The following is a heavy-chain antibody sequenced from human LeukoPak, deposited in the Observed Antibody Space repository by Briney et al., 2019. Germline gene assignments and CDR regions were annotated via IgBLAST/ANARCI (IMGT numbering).Heavy chain of an antibody. D-gene: IGHD6-19*01. V-gene: IGHV3-9*01. CDR3: AKDKGWYYFDY. CDR2: ISWNSGSI. J-gene: IGHJ4*02. Sequence: GGSLRLSCAAPGFTFDDYAMHWVRQAPGKGLEWVSCISWNSGSIGYADSVKGRFTISRDNAKNSLYLQMNSLRAEDTALYYCAKDKGWYYFDYWGQRTLVTVAS. CDR1: GFTFDDYA.